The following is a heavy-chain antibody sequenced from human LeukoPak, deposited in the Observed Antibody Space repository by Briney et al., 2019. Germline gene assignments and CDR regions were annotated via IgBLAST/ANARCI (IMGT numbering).Heavy chain of an antibody. CDR1: GFTVSEYG. Sequence: GGSLRLSCAASGFTVSEYGMTWVRQTPGNGLEWVSSITGGGLHTYYVDSVKGRVVISRDNSKTTLYLQMNSLRTEDTAVYYCAKGLRIPSNWGQGIMVTVSS. J-gene: IGHJ4*02. CDR2: ITGGGLHT. D-gene: IGHD2-21*01. CDR3: AKGLRIPSN. V-gene: IGHV3-23*01.